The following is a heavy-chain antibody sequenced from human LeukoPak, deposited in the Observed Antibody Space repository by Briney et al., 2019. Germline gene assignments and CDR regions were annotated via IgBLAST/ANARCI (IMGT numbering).Heavy chain of an antibody. V-gene: IGHV4-34*01. CDR3: ARDGTDIVVVPAATYYYYYYMDV. J-gene: IGHJ6*03. Sequence: NPSETLSLTCAVYGGSFSGYYWSWIRQPPGKGLEWIGEINHSGSTNYNPSLKSRVTISVDTSKNQFSLKLSSVTAADTAVYYCARDGTDIVVVPAATYYYYYYMDVWGKGTTVTVSS. D-gene: IGHD2-2*01. CDR2: INHSGST. CDR1: GGSFSGYY.